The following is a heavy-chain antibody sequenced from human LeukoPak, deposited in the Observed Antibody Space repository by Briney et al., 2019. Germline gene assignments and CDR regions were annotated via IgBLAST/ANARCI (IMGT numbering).Heavy chain of an antibody. J-gene: IGHJ5*02. Sequence: SETLSLTCTVSGVSISSSNSYWGWIRQPPGKGLEWIGSIYHSGSTYYNPSLESRVTISVDTSKNQFSLKLSSVTAADTAVYYCARVDSSGSVLDPWGQGTLVTVSS. D-gene: IGHD3-22*01. CDR2: IYHSGST. CDR1: GVSISSSNSY. V-gene: IGHV4-39*07. CDR3: ARVDSSGSVLDP.